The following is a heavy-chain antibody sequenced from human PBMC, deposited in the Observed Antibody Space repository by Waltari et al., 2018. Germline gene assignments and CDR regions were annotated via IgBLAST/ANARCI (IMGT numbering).Heavy chain of an antibody. CDR3: ARITYYYGSGSYDY. CDR2: IYHSGST. Sequence: QVQLQESGPGLVKPSETLSLTCAVSGYSISSGYYWGWIRQPPGKGLEWIGSIYHSGSTYYNPSLKSRVTISVGTSKNQFSLKLSSVTAADTAVYYCARITYYYGSGSYDYWGQGTLVTVSS. CDR1: GYSISSGYY. D-gene: IGHD3-10*01. V-gene: IGHV4-38-2*01. J-gene: IGHJ4*02.